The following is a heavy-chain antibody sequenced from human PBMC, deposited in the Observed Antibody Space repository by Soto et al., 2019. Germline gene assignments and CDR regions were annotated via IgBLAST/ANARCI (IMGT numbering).Heavy chain of an antibody. D-gene: IGHD6-13*01. CDR2: IYYSGST. Sequence: SETLSLTCTVSGGSISSSSYYWGWIRQPPGKGLEWIGYIYYSGSTNYNPSLKSRVTISVDTSKNQFSLKLSSVTAADTAVYYCARGGYSSSWFDYWGQGTLVTVSS. V-gene: IGHV4-61*05. CDR3: ARGGYSSSWFDY. CDR1: GGSISSSSYY. J-gene: IGHJ4*02.